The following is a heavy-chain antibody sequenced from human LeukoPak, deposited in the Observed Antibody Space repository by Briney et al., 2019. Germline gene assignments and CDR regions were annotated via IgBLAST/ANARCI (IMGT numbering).Heavy chain of an antibody. V-gene: IGHV3-74*01. CDR2: INSDGSST. D-gene: IGHD2-21*02. J-gene: IGHJ4*02. CDR3: ARDPRYCGGDCYTFDY. Sequence: GGSLRLSCAASGFIFSRYWMNWVRQAPGKGPVWVSRINSDGSSTSYADSVKGRFTIPRDNAKNTLYLQMNSLRAEDTAVYYCARDPRYCGGDCYTFDYWGQGTLVTVSS. CDR1: GFIFSRYW.